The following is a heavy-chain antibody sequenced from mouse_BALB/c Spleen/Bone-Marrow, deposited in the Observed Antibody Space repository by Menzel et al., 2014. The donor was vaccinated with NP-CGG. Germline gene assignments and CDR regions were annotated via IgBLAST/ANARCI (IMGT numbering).Heavy chain of an antibody. J-gene: IGHJ3*01. CDR3: ASYYYGSAWFAY. CDR1: GFNIKDTY. V-gene: IGHV14-3*02. CDR2: INPANGNT. Sequence: EVQLQQSGAELVKPGASVKLSCTASGFNIKDTYMHWVKQRPEQGLEWIGRINPANGNTKYDPKFQGKATITADTSSNTAYLQLSSLTSEDTAVYYCASYYYGSAWFAYWGQGTLVTVT. D-gene: IGHD1-1*01.